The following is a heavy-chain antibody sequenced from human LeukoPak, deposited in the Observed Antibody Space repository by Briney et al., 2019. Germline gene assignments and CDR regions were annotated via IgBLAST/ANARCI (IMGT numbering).Heavy chain of an antibody. CDR1: GGSISSSSYY. Sequence: SETLSLTCTVSGGSISSSSYYWGWIRQPPGKGLEWIGSIYYSGSTYYNPSLKSRVTISVDTSKNQFSLKLSSVTAADTAVYYCARHSEITNWGQRTLVTVSS. D-gene: IGHD3-16*01. CDR3: ARHSEITN. CDR2: IYYSGST. J-gene: IGHJ4*02. V-gene: IGHV4-39*01.